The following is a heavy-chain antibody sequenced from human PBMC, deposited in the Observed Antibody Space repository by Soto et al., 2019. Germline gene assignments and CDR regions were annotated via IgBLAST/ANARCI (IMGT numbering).Heavy chain of an antibody. Sequence: GGSLRLSCAASGFTFSSYGMHWVRQAPGKGLEWVAVISYDGSNKYYADSVKGRFTISRDNSKNTLYLQMNSLRAEDTAVYYCADQKWFGELAGMDVWGQGTTVTVSS. J-gene: IGHJ6*02. CDR2: ISYDGSNK. CDR3: ADQKWFGELAGMDV. CDR1: GFTFSSYG. V-gene: IGHV3-30*03. D-gene: IGHD3-10*01.